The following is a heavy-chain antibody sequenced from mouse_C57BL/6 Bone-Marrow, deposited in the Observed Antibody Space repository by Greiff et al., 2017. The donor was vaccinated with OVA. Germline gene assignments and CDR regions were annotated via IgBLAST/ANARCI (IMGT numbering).Heavy chain of an antibody. CDR2: ISYSGST. CDR1: GYSITSDY. D-gene: IGHD1-1*01. Sequence: EVKLMESGPGLAKPSQTLSLPCSVTGYSITSDYWNWIRKFPGNKLEYMGYISYSGSTYYNPSLKSRISITRDTSKNQYYLQLNSVTTEDTATYYCARKDGSSYGAMDYWGQGTSVTVSS. J-gene: IGHJ4*01. CDR3: ARKDGSSYGAMDY. V-gene: IGHV3-8*01.